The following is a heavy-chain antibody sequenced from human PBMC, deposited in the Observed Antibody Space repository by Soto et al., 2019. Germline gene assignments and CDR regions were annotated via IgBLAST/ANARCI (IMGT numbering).Heavy chain of an antibody. CDR1: GGTFRRYA. V-gene: IGHV1-69*01. CDR3: ARDPVHPISAGTGDDH. D-gene: IGHD3-3*02. Sequence: QVRLVQSGAEVKKTGSSVKVSCKTSGGTFRRYALSWLRQAPGQGLEWMGGLIPSFGTAQYAQKFQGRVTITAAEFTSTAYLELSSLTSEDTAVYYCARDPVHPISAGTGDDHWGQGTLVAVAA. J-gene: IGHJ5*02. CDR2: LIPSFGTA.